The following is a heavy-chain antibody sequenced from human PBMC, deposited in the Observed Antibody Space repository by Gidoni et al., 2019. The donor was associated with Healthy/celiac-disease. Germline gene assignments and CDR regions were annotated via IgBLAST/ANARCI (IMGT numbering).Heavy chain of an antibody. V-gene: IGHV4-34*01. CDR3: ARGRMIVDY. CDR1: GGSFSGYY. J-gene: IGHJ4*02. Sequence: QVQLQQLGAGLLKPSETLSLTCAVYGGSFSGYYWSCIRQPPGKGLEWIGEINHSGSTNYNPSLKSRVTISVDTSKNQCSLKLSSVTAADTAVYYCARGRMIVDYWGQGTLVTVSS. CDR2: INHSGST. D-gene: IGHD3-22*01.